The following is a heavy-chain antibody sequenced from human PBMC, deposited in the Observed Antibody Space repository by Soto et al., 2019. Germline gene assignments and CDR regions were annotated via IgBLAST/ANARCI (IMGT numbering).Heavy chain of an antibody. V-gene: IGHV4-39*01. CDR2: IYYSGST. D-gene: IGHD4-17*01. Sequence: PSETLSLTCTVSGGSISSSSYYWGWIRQPPGKGLEWIGSIYYSGSTYYNPSLKSRVTISVDTSKNQFSLKLSSVTAADTAVYYCARRLSVRVTTIDYWGQGTLVTVSS. CDR1: GGSISSSSYY. CDR3: ARRLSVRVTTIDY. J-gene: IGHJ4*02.